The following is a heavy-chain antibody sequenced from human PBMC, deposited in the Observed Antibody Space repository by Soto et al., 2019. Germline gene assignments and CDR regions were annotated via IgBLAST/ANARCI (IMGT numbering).Heavy chain of an antibody. CDR1: GYTFTSYY. V-gene: IGHV1-46*01. CDR3: ARADIAAAAVGYYGMDV. Sequence: ASVKVSCKEXGYTFTSYYMNWVRHAHGQWLEWMGIINPSGGSTSYAQKFQGRVTMTRDTSTSTVYMELSSLRSEDTAVYYCARADIAAAAVGYYGMDVWGQGTTVTVSS. J-gene: IGHJ6*02. D-gene: IGHD6-13*01. CDR2: INPSGGST.